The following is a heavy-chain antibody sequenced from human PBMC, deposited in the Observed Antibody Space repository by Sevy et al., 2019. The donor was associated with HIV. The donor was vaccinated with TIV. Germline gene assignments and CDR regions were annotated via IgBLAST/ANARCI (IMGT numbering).Heavy chain of an antibody. Sequence: ASVKVSCKASGGTFSSYAISWVRQAPGQGLEWMGGLIPIFGTANYAQKFQGRVTITADESTRTAYMELSSLRSEDTAVYYCARVLHVDTAMVTPPGYWGQGTLVTVSS. J-gene: IGHJ4*02. V-gene: IGHV1-69*13. CDR3: ARVLHVDTAMVTPPGY. D-gene: IGHD5-18*01. CDR2: LIPIFGTA. CDR1: GGTFSSYA.